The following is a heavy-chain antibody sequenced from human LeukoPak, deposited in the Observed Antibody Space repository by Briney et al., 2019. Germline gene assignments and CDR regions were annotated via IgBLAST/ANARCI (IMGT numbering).Heavy chain of an antibody. CDR2: ISGSGGST. CDR1: AFTFSNYA. D-gene: IGHD4-11*01. CDR3: AKGGDDYTTYYYMDV. Sequence: GGSLRLSCAASAFTFSNYAMSWVRQAPGKGLEWFSDISGSGGSTYYADSVKGRFTISRDNSKNTLYLQMNGLRAEDTAVYYCAKGGDDYTTYYYMDVWGKGTTVTVSS. J-gene: IGHJ6*03. V-gene: IGHV3-23*01.